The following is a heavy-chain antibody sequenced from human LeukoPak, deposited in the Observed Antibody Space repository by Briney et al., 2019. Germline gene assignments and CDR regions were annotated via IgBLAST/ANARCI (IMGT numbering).Heavy chain of an antibody. CDR1: GDSVSSNSAA. Sequence: SQTLSLTCAISGDSVSSNSAAWNWIRQSPSRGLGWLGRTYYRSKWYNDYAVSVKSRITINPDTSKNQFSLQLNSVTPEDTAVYYCARGGVGGLRLEAPFDYWGQGTLVTVSS. D-gene: IGHD5-12*01. J-gene: IGHJ4*02. CDR3: ARGGVGGLRLEAPFDY. V-gene: IGHV6-1*01. CDR2: TYYRSKWYN.